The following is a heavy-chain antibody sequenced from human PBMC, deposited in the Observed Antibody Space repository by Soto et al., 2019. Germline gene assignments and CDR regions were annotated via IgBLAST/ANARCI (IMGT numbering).Heavy chain of an antibody. CDR3: ARASYDSSGYYDAFDI. D-gene: IGHD3-22*01. V-gene: IGHV4-4*02. Sequence: PSETLSLTCAVSGGSISSSNLWSCVRQPPGKGLEWIGEIYHSGSTNYNPSLKSRVTISVDKSKNQFSLKLSSVTAADTAVYYCARASYDSSGYYDAFDIWGQGTMVTV. CDR2: IYHSGST. CDR1: GGSISSSNL. J-gene: IGHJ3*02.